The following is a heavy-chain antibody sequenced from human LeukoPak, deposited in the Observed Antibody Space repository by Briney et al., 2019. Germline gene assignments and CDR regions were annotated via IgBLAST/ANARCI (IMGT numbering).Heavy chain of an antibody. CDR2: IYHSGTT. CDR3: ARAGGIPASFDY. CDR1: GGSIRSSSHY. J-gene: IGHJ4*02. D-gene: IGHD6-25*01. V-gene: IGHV4-39*07. Sequence: PSETLSLTCTVSGGSIRSSSHYWGWIRQPPGEGLEWIGIIYHSGTTYYNASLKSRVTISVDTSKNQFSLKLSSVTAADTAVYYCARAGGIPASFDYWGQGTLVTVSS.